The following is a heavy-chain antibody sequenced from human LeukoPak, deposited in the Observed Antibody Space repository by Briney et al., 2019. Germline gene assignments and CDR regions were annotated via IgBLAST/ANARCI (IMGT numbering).Heavy chain of an antibody. CDR1: GGSISSYY. CDR3: ARDSKNYDFWRGYRVYYLDY. CDR2: IYTSGST. J-gene: IGHJ4*02. Sequence: SETLSLTCTVSGGSISSYYWSWIRQPPGKGLEWIGRIYTSGSTNYNPSLKSRVTMSVDTSKNQFSLKLSSVTAADTAVYYCARDSKNYDFWRGYRVYYLDYWGQGTLVTVPS. D-gene: IGHD3-3*01. V-gene: IGHV4-4*07.